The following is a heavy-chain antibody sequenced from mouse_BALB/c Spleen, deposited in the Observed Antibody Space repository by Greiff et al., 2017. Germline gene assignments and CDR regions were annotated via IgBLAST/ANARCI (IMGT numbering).Heavy chain of an antibody. CDR3: VQVPYYYGSSPWFAY. V-gene: IGHV10-1*02. Sequence: EVQLVESGGGLVQPKGSLKLSCAASGFTFNTYAMNWVRQAPGKGLEWVARIRSKSNNYATYYADSVKDRFTISRDDSQSMLYLQMNNLKTEDTAMYYCVQVPYYYGSSPWFAYWGQGTLVTVSA. CDR1: GFTFNTYA. D-gene: IGHD1-1*01. J-gene: IGHJ3*01. CDR2: IRSKSNNYAT.